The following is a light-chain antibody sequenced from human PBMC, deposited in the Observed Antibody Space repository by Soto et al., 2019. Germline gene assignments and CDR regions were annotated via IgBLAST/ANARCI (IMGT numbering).Light chain of an antibody. V-gene: IGKV3-20*01. J-gene: IGKJ5*01. Sequence: EIVLTQSPGTLSLSPGERATLSCRASQSVSSYLAWYQQEPGQAPRLLIYGASSRATGIPDRFSGSGSGTDFTLTISRLEPEDFAVYYCQQYGSSPGTFGQGTRLEIK. CDR2: GAS. CDR3: QQYGSSPGT. CDR1: QSVSSY.